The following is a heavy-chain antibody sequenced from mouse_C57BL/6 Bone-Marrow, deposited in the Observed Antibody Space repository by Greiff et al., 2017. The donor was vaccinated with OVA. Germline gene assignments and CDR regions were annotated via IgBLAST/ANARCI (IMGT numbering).Heavy chain of an antibody. CDR2: IDPENGDT. D-gene: IGHD1-1*01. CDR3: TSITTVVADYAMYY. Sequence: EVQLQQSGAELVRPGASVKLSCTASGFNIKDDYMHWVKQRPEQGLEWIGWIDPENGDTEYASKFQGKATITADTSSNTAYLQLSSLTSEDTAVYYCTSITTVVADYAMYYLGQGTSVTVSS. CDR1: GFNIKDDY. J-gene: IGHJ4*01. V-gene: IGHV14-4*01.